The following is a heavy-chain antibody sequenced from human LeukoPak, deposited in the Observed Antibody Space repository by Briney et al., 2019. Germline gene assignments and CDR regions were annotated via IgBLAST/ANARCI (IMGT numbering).Heavy chain of an antibody. J-gene: IGHJ5*02. Sequence: PSETLSLTCTVSGDSISGYYWTWIRQPPGKGLEWIGYIYYSGSTYYNPSLKSRVTISVDTSKNQFSLKLSSVTAADTAGYYCARDQAVTTQNWFDPWGQGTLVTVSS. V-gene: IGHV4-59*12. CDR1: GDSISGYY. CDR3: ARDQAVTTQNWFDP. D-gene: IGHD4-17*01. CDR2: IYYSGST.